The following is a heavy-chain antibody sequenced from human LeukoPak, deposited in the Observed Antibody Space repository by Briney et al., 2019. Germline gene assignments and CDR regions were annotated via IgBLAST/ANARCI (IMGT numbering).Heavy chain of an antibody. V-gene: IGHV1-69*01. CDR1: GGTFSSYA. CDR2: IIPIFGTA. CDR3: ARAGGYCSSTSCYSAFDI. J-gene: IGHJ3*02. Sequence: GSSVKVSCKASGGTFSSYAISWVRQAPGQGLEWMGVIIPIFGTANYAQKFQGRVTITADESTSTAYMELSSLRSEDTAVYYCARAGGYCSSTSCYSAFDIWGQGTMVTVSS. D-gene: IGHD2-2*02.